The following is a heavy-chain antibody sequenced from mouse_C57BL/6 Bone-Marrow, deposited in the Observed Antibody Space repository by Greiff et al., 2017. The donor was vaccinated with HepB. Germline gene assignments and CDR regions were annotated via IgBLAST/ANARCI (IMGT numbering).Heavy chain of an antibody. D-gene: IGHD1-1*01. V-gene: IGHV1-82*01. Sequence: QVQLKESGPELVKPGASVKISCKASGYAFSSSWMNWVKQRPGKGLEWIGRIYPGDGDTNYNGKFKGKATLTADKSSSTAYMQISSLTAEDSAVDFCARCLVDYYGSGGFDFWGTGTTVTVSS. J-gene: IGHJ1*03. CDR2: IYPGDGDT. CDR1: GYAFSSSW. CDR3: ARCLVDYYGSGGFDF.